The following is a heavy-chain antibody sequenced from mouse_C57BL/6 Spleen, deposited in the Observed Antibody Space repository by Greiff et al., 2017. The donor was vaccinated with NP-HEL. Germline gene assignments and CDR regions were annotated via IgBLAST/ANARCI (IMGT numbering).Heavy chain of an antibody. CDR3: ARPLSTMVTTEFAY. V-gene: IGHV1-64*01. Sequence: QVQLKQPGAELVKPGASVKLSCKASGYTFTSYWMHWVKQRPGQGLEWIGMIHPNSGSTNYNEKFKSKATLTVDKSSSTAYMQLSSLTSEDSAVYYCARPLSTMVTTEFAYWGQGTLVTVSA. D-gene: IGHD2-2*01. J-gene: IGHJ3*01. CDR1: GYTFTSYW. CDR2: IHPNSGST.